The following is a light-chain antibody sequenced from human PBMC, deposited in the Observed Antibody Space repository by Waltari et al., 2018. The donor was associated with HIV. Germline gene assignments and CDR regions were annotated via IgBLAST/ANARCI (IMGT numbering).Light chain of an antibody. Sequence: QAVLTQPSSLSASHGASASPNCTLRSGSNVRTYRLYWAETKPGSPPHYLLRYKSDSDKQQGSGVPSRFSGSKDASANAGILLISGLQSEDEADYYCMIWHSSAWVFGGGTKLTVL. J-gene: IGLJ3*02. CDR3: MIWHSSAWV. V-gene: IGLV5-45*02. CDR1: SGSNVRTYR. CDR2: YKSDSDK.